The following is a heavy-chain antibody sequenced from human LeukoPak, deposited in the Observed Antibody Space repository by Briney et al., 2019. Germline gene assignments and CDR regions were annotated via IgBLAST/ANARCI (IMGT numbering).Heavy chain of an antibody. CDR3: ARYSTFYGMDV. CDR2: ISWNSGSI. D-gene: IGHD6-13*01. J-gene: IGHJ6*02. V-gene: IGHV3-9*01. CDR1: GFTFDDYA. Sequence: GRSLRLSCATSGFTFDDYAMPWVRQAPGKGLEWVSGISWNSGSIGYADSVKGRFTISRDNAKNSLYLQMNSLRAEDTAVYYCARYSTFYGMDVWGQGTTVTVSS.